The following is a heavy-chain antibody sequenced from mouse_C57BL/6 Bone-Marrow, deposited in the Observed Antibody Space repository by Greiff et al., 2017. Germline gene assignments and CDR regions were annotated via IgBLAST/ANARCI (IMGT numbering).Heavy chain of an antibody. CDR2: ISYDGSN. CDR1: GYSITSGYY. V-gene: IGHV3-6*01. CDR3: AREGDGYTWFAY. D-gene: IGHD2-3*01. J-gene: IGHJ3*01. Sequence: EVKLQESGPGLVKPSQSLSLTCSVTGYSITSGYYWNWIRQFPGNKLEWMGYISYDGSNNYNPSLKNRISITRDTSKNQFFLKLNSATTEDTATYYCAREGDGYTWFAYWGQGTLVTVSA.